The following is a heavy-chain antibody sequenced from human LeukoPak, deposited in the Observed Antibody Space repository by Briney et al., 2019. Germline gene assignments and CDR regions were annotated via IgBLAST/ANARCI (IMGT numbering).Heavy chain of an antibody. CDR1: GGSISGSSNY. CDR2: LSHGGTT. Sequence: SETLSLTCTVSGGSISGSSNYWSWIRQTPGNGLEGIADLSHGGTTHSNPSLKIRVTLSIDRSKGDFSLKMTSVTAADTAVYYCARIPVTMLRGVMVRFDTWGQGTLVIVSS. D-gene: IGHD3-10*01. J-gene: IGHJ5*02. V-gene: IGHV4-39*02. CDR3: ARIPVTMLRGVMVRFDT.